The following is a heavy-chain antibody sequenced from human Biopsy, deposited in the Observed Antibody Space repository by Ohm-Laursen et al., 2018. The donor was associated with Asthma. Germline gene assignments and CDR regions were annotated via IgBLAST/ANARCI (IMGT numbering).Heavy chain of an antibody. D-gene: IGHD5-12*01. J-gene: IGHJ6*02. CDR1: GDSFSNYA. V-gene: IGHV1-2*04. CDR3: ARGYSGSDRIVYYYSGLEV. Sequence: ASVKVSCKASGDSFSNYAISWVRQAPGQGLEWMGWINPNSGGTNYAQKFQGWVTMTRDTSISTAYMELSRLRSEDTAVYYCARGYSGSDRIVYYYSGLEVWGQGTTVTVSS. CDR2: INPNSGGT.